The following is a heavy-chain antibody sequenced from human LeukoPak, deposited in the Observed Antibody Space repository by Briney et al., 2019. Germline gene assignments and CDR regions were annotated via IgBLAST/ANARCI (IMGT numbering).Heavy chain of an antibody. Sequence: PGGSLRLSCVASGLSFSSHAMTWVRQTPGKGLEWVSGITGSGGSTYHAESVKGRFTISRDNSKNTLYLQMNSLRAEDTAVYYCARAPIAAADDAFDIWGQGTMVTVSS. D-gene: IGHD6-13*01. CDR2: ITGSGGST. V-gene: IGHV3-23*01. J-gene: IGHJ3*02. CDR1: GLSFSSHA. CDR3: ARAPIAAADDAFDI.